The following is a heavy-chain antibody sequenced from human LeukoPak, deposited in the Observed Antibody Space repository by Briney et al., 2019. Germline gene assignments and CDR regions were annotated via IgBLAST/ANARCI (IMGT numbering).Heavy chain of an antibody. V-gene: IGHV1-69*06. CDR3: ARGGYSAGSWYLFHYFDY. D-gene: IGHD6-13*01. CDR1: GGTFSSYA. J-gene: IGHJ4*02. CDR2: IIPIFGTA. Sequence: SVNVSCKASGGTFSSYAISWVRQAPGQGLEWMGGIIPIFGTANYAQKFQGRVTITADKSTSTAYMELSSLRSEDTAVYYCARGGYSAGSWYLFHYFDYWGQGTLVTVSS.